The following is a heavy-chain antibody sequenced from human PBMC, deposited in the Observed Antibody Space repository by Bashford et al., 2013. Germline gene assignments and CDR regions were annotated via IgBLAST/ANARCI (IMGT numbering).Heavy chain of an antibody. Sequence: SETLSLTCTVSGGSISSYFWSWIRQPPGKGLEWIGYIYYSGSTNYNPSLKSRVTISVDTSKNQFSLKLSSVTAADTAIYYCARGDYCSSTSCHKAWLDPWGQGTLVTVSS. J-gene: IGHJ5*02. CDR1: GGSISSYF. CDR2: IYYSGST. CDR3: ARGDYCSSTSCHKAWLDP. D-gene: IGHD2-2*02. V-gene: IGHV4-59*01.